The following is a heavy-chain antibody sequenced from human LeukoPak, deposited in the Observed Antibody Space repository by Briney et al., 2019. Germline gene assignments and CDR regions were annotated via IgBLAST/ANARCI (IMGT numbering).Heavy chain of an antibody. CDR2: IYSGGST. CDR3: ARDRSGYFDWLLPHPYYYGMDV. CDR1: GFTVSSNY. Sequence: GGSLRLSCAASGFTVSSNYMSWVRQAPGKGLEWVSVIYSGGSTYYADSVKGRFTISRDNSKNTLYLQMNSLRAEDTDVYYCARDRSGYFDWLLPHPYYYGMDVWGQGTTVTVSS. J-gene: IGHJ6*02. D-gene: IGHD3-9*01. V-gene: IGHV3-53*01.